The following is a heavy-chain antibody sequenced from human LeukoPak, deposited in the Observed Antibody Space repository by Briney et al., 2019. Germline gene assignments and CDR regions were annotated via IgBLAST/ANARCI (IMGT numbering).Heavy chain of an antibody. CDR2: INPSGGST. V-gene: IGHV1-46*01. CDR1: GYTFTSYY. Sequence: ASVKVSCKASGYTFTSYYMHWVRQAPGQGLEWMGIINPSGGSTSYAQKFQGRVTMTRDTSISTAYMELSRLRSDDTAVYYCAVPGRWLSFYYFDYWGQGTLVTVSS. CDR3: AVPGRWLSFYYFDY. J-gene: IGHJ4*02. D-gene: IGHD3-22*01.